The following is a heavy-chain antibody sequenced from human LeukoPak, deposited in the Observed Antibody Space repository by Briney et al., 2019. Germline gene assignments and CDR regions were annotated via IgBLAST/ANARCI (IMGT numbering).Heavy chain of an antibody. CDR3: ARHGSGSYYNY. Sequence: GGSLRLSCAASGFTIDDYAMHWVRQAPGKGLEWVSLISGDGGSTYYADSVKGRFTISRDNSKNTLYLQMNSLRAEDTAVYYCARHGSGSYYNYWGQGTLVTVSS. CDR1: GFTIDDYA. D-gene: IGHD3-10*01. J-gene: IGHJ4*02. V-gene: IGHV3-43*02. CDR2: ISGDGGST.